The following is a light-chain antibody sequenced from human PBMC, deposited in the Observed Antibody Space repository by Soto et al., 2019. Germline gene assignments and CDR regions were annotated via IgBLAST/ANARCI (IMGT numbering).Light chain of an antibody. V-gene: IGKV1-27*01. CDR1: QGIRNY. CDR3: QKYSSAPCT. J-gene: IGKJ3*01. Sequence: DIQMTQSPSSLSASVGDRVTITCRASQGIRNYLAWNQQRPGKVPKLLIYAASTLQSGVPTRFSGSGSGTDFTLTISSLKPEDVATYYCQKYSSAPCTVGPGTKVDIK. CDR2: AAS.